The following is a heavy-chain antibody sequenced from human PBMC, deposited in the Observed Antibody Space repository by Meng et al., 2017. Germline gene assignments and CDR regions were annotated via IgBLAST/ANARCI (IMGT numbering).Heavy chain of an antibody. J-gene: IGHJ6*02. Sequence: ASVKVSCKASGYTFTSYDINWVRQATGQGLEWMGWMNPNSGNTGYAQKFQGRVTMTRNTSISTAYMELSSLRSEDTAVYYCARGGFDILTGYYAPALHYGMDVWGQGTTVTVSS. CDR1: GYTFTSYD. CDR3: ARGGFDILTGYYAPALHYGMDV. D-gene: IGHD3-9*01. V-gene: IGHV1-8*01. CDR2: MNPNSGNT.